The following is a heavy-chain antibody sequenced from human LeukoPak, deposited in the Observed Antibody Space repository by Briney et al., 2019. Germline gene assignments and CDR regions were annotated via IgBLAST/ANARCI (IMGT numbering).Heavy chain of an antibody. J-gene: IGHJ4*02. CDR3: AKRDSSGYAVYFDY. CDR2: INVDGSVK. V-gene: IGHV3-74*01. D-gene: IGHD3-22*01. Sequence: GGSLRLSCAASGFTFSNYWMHWVRQVPGKGLVWVSRINVDGSVKSYADSVKGRFTISRDNSKNTLYLQMNSLRADDTAVYYCAKRDSSGYAVYFDYWGQGTLVTVSS. CDR1: GFTFSNYW.